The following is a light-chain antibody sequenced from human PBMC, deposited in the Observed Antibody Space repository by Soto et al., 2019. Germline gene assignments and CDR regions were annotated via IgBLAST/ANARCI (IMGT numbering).Light chain of an antibody. CDR2: DAS. CDR1: QTVSRSA. J-gene: IGKJ1*01. Sequence: EIVLTQSPGTLSLSPGEGATLSCRASQTVSRSALAWYQQKLGQAPRLLIYDASNRATGIPPRFSGSGSGTDFTLAISGLEPEDFAVYYCQQRYNWPWTFGQGTKVDIK. V-gene: IGKV3D-20*02. CDR3: QQRYNWPWT.